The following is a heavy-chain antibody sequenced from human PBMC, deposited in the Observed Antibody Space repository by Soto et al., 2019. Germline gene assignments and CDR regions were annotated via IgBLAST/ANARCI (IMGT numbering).Heavy chain of an antibody. CDR1: GGTFSSYA. CDR3: ARDQIRGNSFNFDY. V-gene: IGHV1-69*06. CDR2: IIPIFGTA. Sequence: GASVKVSCKASGGTFSSYAISWVRQAPGQGLEWMGGIIPIFGTANYAQKFQGRVTITADKSTSTAYMELSSLRSEDTAVYYCARDQIRGNSFNFDYWGQGTLVTVSS. D-gene: IGHD2-21*02. J-gene: IGHJ4*02.